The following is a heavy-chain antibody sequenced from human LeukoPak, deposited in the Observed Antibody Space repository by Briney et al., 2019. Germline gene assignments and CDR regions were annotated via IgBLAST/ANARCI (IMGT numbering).Heavy chain of an antibody. J-gene: IGHJ4*02. Sequence: GGSLRLSCAASGFTFSSYAMHWVRQAPGKGLEWVAVISYDGSNKYYADSVKGRFTISRDNSKNTLYLQTNSLRAEDTAVYYCARGRGDGYNFDYWGQGTLVTVSS. D-gene: IGHD5-24*01. CDR1: GFTFSSYA. CDR2: ISYDGSNK. CDR3: ARGRGDGYNFDY. V-gene: IGHV3-30-3*01.